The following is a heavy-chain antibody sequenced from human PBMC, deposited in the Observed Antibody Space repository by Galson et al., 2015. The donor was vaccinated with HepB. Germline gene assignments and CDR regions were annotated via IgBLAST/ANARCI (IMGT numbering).Heavy chain of an antibody. CDR1: GYSFTSYW. J-gene: IGHJ4*02. D-gene: IGHD6-13*01. Sequence: SLKISCKGSGYSFTSYWIGWVRQMPGKGLEWMGIIYPGDSYTKYNPSFEGHVTISADTSITTAYLQWSSLKASDTAMYYCARLYSGYSSSWRDYWGQGTLVTVSS. CDR2: IYPGDSYT. V-gene: IGHV5-51*01. CDR3: ARLYSGYSSSWRDY.